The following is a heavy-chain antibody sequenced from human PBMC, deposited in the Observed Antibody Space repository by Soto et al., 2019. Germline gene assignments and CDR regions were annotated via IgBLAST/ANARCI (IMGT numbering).Heavy chain of an antibody. Sequence: GGSLRLSCAASGFTFSSYGMHWVRQAPGKGLEWVAVIWYDGSNKYYADSVKGRFTISRDNSKNTLYLQMNSLRAEDTAVYYCARDRTGTTSNAAGLNDYWGQGTLVTVSS. D-gene: IGHD1-7*01. CDR3: ARDRTGTTSNAAGLNDY. J-gene: IGHJ4*02. V-gene: IGHV3-33*01. CDR2: IWYDGSNK. CDR1: GFTFSSYG.